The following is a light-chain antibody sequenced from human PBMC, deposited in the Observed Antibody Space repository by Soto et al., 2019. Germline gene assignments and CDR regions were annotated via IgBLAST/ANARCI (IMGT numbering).Light chain of an antibody. CDR1: QTISTY. Sequence: DIQMTQSPSSLSASVGDRVTITCRASQTISTYLNWYQQKPGKAPRLLIYDASSLLSGVPSRFSGSGSGTDFTLTIASLQPEDFSTYYCQKYYSVPFTFGPGTKVEIK. CDR3: QKYYSVPFT. V-gene: IGKV1-39*01. J-gene: IGKJ3*01. CDR2: DAS.